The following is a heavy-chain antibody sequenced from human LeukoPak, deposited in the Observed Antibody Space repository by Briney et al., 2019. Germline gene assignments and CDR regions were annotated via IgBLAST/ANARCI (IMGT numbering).Heavy chain of an antibody. D-gene: IGHD3-10*01. CDR3: ARVADNDYYGSGSYYRD. CDR2: INPNSGGT. CDR1: GYTFTGYY. Sequence: ASVKVSCKASGYTFTGYYMHWVRQAPGQGLEWMGWINPNSGGTNYAQKFQGRVTMTRDMSISTAYMELSRLRSDDTAVYYCARVADNDYYGSGSYYRDWGQGTLVTVSS. V-gene: IGHV1-2*02. J-gene: IGHJ4*02.